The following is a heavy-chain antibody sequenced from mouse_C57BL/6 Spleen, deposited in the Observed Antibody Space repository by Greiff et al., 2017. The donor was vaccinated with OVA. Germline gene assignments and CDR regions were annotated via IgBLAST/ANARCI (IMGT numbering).Heavy chain of an antibody. V-gene: IGHV1-15*01. Sequence: QVQLQQSGAELVRPGASVTLSCKASGYTFTDYEMHWVKQPPVHGLEWIGAIDPETGGTAYNQKFKGKAILTADKSSRTAYMELRSLAAEVYAVYYCTRSGGPSAYWGQGTLVTVSA. CDR3: TRSGGPSAY. D-gene: IGHD1-1*02. CDR1: GYTFTDYE. CDR2: IDPETGGT. J-gene: IGHJ3*01.